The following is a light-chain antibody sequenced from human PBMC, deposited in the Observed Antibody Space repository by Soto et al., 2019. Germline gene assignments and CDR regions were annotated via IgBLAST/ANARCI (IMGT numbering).Light chain of an antibody. CDR2: GAS. CDR1: QSVSNNY. V-gene: IGKV3-20*01. Sequence: TQSAATLSVSPREAATLSCRASQSVSNNYLAWYQQKPGQAPRLLIYGASNRATGIPDRLSGSGSGTDFTLTISRLEPEDSAVYYCQQYGSSGTFGQGTKVDI. CDR3: QQYGSSGT. J-gene: IGKJ1*01.